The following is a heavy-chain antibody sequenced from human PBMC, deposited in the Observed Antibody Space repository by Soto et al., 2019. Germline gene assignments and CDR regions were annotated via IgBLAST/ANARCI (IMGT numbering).Heavy chain of an antibody. CDR3: ARETYYYDSSGYSAPFDY. J-gene: IGHJ4*02. CDR2: IWYDGSNK. Sequence: RLSCAASGFTFRSYGMHWVRQAPGKGLEWVAVIWYDGSNKYYADSVKGRFTISRDNSKNTLYLQMNSLRAEDTAVYYCARETYYYDSSGYSAPFDYWGQGTRVTAPQ. D-gene: IGHD3-22*01. CDR1: GFTFRSYG. V-gene: IGHV3-33*01.